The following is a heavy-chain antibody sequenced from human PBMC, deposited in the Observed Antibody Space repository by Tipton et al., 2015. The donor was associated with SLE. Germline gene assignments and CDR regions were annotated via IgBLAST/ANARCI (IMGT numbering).Heavy chain of an antibody. Sequence: TLSLTCAVSGYSISSGYYWGWIRQPPGKGLEWIGSIYNSGSTYYNPSLKSRVTISVDTSKNQFSLKLSSVTAADTAVYYCARHYGDYLDYFDYWGQGTLVTVSS. D-gene: IGHD4-17*01. CDR1: GYSISSGYY. CDR2: IYNSGST. J-gene: IGHJ4*02. CDR3: ARHYGDYLDYFDY. V-gene: IGHV4-38-2*01.